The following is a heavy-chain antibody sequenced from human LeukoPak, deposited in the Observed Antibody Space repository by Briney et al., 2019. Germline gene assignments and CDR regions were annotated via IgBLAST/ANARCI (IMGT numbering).Heavy chain of an antibody. CDR2: ISGSGGST. CDR3: AKDTQRRFLEWLSGDY. Sequence: GGSLRLSCAAPGFTFSSYAMSWVRQAPGKGLEWVSAISGSGGSTYYADSVKGRFTISRDNSKNTLYLQMSSLRAEDTAVYYCAKDTQRRFLEWLSGDYWGQGTLVTVSS. CDR1: GFTFSSYA. J-gene: IGHJ4*02. V-gene: IGHV3-23*01. D-gene: IGHD3-3*01.